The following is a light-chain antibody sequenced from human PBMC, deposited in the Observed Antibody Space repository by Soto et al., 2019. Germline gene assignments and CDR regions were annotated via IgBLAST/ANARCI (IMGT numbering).Light chain of an antibody. CDR3: KKSYSNVIT. Sequence: DIQMTQSPSSLSASVGDRVTITCRASQDISDYVTWYQQRPGNAPKVLVYGASSLQSGVPSRFSGSGAGTDFTLTITSLQPEDFGIYYCKKSYSNVITFGQGHDWRL. CDR1: QDISDY. CDR2: GAS. V-gene: IGKV1-39*01. J-gene: IGKJ5*01.